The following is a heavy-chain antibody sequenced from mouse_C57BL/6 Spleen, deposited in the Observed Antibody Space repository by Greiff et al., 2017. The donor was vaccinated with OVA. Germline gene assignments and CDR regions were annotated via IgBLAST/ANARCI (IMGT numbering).Heavy chain of an antibody. Sequence: VQLVESGAELVRPGTSVKVSCKASGYAFTNYLIEWVKQRPGQGLEWIGVINPGSGGTNYNEKFKGKATLTADKSSSTAYMQLSSLTSEDSAVYFCARSYYSNYVRDAMDYWGQGTSVTVSS. CDR3: ARSYYSNYVRDAMDY. CDR2: INPGSGGT. V-gene: IGHV1-54*01. D-gene: IGHD2-5*01. CDR1: GYAFTNYL. J-gene: IGHJ4*01.